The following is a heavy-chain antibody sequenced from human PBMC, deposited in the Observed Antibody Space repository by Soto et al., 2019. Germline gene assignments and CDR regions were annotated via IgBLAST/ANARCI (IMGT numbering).Heavy chain of an antibody. V-gene: IGHV3-23*01. CDR1: GFTFSSYA. CDR2: ISGSGGST. Sequence: GVSLRLSCAASGFTFSSYAMSWVRQAPGKGLEWVSAISGSGGSTYYADSVKGRFTISRDNSKNTLYLQMNSLRAEDTAVYYCAKDLLGAIGNDAFDIWGQGTMVTVSS. J-gene: IGHJ3*02. CDR3: AKDLLGAIGNDAFDI. D-gene: IGHD1-26*01.